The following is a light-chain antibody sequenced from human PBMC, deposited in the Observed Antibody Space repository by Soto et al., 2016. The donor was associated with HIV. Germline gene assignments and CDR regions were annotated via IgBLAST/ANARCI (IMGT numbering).Light chain of an antibody. V-gene: IGLV3-19*01. Sequence: SSELTQDPAVSVALGQTVRITCQGDSLRSYYASWYQQKPGQAPVVVIFGDNNRPSGIPDRFSGSSSGNTASLTITGAQAEDEADYYCNSRDSSGNHLGVFGRGTKLTVL. CDR2: GDN. CDR3: NSRDSSGNHLGV. J-gene: IGLJ3*02. CDR1: SLRSYY.